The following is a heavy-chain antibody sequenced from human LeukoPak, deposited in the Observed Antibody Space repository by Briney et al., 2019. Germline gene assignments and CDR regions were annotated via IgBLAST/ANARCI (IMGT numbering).Heavy chain of an antibody. CDR2: IYPGDSDT. CDR3: ARRAITMIRGEPAEYFHH. V-gene: IGHV5-51*01. D-gene: IGHD3-10*01. J-gene: IGHJ1*01. CDR1: GYSFTTYW. Sequence: PGESLKISCRGSGYSFTTYWIGWVRQMPGKGLEWMGIIYPGDSDTRYTPSFQGQVTISADKSISTAYLQWSSLKASDTAMYYCARRAITMIRGEPAEYFHHWGQGTLVTVSS.